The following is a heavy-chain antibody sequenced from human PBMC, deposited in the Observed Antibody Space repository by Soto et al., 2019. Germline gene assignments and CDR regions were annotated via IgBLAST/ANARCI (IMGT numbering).Heavy chain of an antibody. D-gene: IGHD1-26*01. Sequence: KPSETLSLTCTVSGGSISSGGYYWSWIRQHPGKGLEWIGYIYYSGSTYYNPSLKSRVTISVDTSKNQFSLKLSSVTAADTAVYYCAREKRVGATANYYGMDVWGQGTTVTVSS. V-gene: IGHV4-31*03. J-gene: IGHJ6*02. CDR1: GGSISSGGYY. CDR2: IYYSGST. CDR3: AREKRVGATANYYGMDV.